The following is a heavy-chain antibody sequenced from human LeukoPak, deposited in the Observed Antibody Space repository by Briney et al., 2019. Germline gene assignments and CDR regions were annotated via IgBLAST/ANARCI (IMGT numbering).Heavy chain of an antibody. V-gene: IGHV1-58*02. J-gene: IGHJ3*02. CDR3: AADIVLSSGGRDAFDI. D-gene: IGHD2/OR15-2a*01. CDR2: IVVGSGNT. Sequence: SVKVSCKASGFTFTSSAMQWVRQARGQRLEWIGWIVVGSGNTNYAQKFQERVTITRDMSTSTAYMELSSLRSEDTAVYYCAADIVLSSGGRDAFDIWGQGTMVTVSS. CDR1: GFTFTSSA.